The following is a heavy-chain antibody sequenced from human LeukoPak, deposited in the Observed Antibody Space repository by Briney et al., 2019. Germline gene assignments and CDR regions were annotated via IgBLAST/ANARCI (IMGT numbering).Heavy chain of an antibody. V-gene: IGHV1-3*01. D-gene: IGHD2-2*01. J-gene: IGHJ4*02. CDR3: AVMKDIVVVPAAFDY. CDR1: GYTFTSYA. CDR2: INAGNGNT. Sequence: GASVKVSCKASGYTFTSYAMHWVRQAPGQRLEWMGWINAGNGNTKYSQKFQGRVTITRDTSASTAYMELSSLRSEDTAVYYCAVMKDIVVVPAAFDYWGQGTLVTVSS.